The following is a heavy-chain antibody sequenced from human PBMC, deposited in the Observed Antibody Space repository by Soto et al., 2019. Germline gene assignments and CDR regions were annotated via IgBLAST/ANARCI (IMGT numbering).Heavy chain of an antibody. CDR3: AKEGLRRKLNGSAP. Sequence: PGGSLRLSYAASGFTFSSYAMSWVRQAPGKGLEWVSAISGSGGSTYYADSVKGRFTISRDNSKNTLYLQMNSLRAEDTAVYYCAKEGLRRKLNGSAPWGQGTLVTVSS. CDR1: GFTFSSYA. V-gene: IGHV3-23*01. D-gene: IGHD4-17*01. J-gene: IGHJ5*02. CDR2: ISGSGGST.